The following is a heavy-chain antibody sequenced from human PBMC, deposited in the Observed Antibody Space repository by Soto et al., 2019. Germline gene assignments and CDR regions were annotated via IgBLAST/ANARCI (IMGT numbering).Heavy chain of an antibody. D-gene: IGHD6-25*01. J-gene: IGHJ4*02. Sequence: EVQMLESGGGLVQPGGSLRLSCTGSGFTFSSYGMSWVRQAPGKGLEWVSGISGGGPPTYYADSMRGRFTISRDNSKNTLYLQMNSLRAEDTAVYYCAIRTYSTGWYYLDLWGRGTLVTVSA. CDR2: ISGGGPPT. CDR3: AIRTYSTGWYYLDL. CDR1: GFTFSSYG. V-gene: IGHV3-23*01.